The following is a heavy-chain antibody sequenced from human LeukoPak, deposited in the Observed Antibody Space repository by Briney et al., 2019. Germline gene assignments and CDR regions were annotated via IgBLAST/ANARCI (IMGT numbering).Heavy chain of an antibody. D-gene: IGHD3-3*01. Sequence: GASVKVSCKASGYTFTSYGISWVRQAPGQGLEWMGWISAYNGNTNYAQKLQGRVTMTTDTSTSTAYVELRSLRSDDTAVYYCARVPITIFGVVMTDLDYWGQGTLVTVSS. V-gene: IGHV1-18*01. J-gene: IGHJ4*02. CDR3: ARVPITIFGVVMTDLDY. CDR2: ISAYNGNT. CDR1: GYTFTSYG.